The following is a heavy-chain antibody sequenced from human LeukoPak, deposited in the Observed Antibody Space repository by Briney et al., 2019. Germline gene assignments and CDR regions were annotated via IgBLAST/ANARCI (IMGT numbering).Heavy chain of an antibody. J-gene: IGHJ4*02. CDR3: AREYSSSWSDY. Sequence: GSLRLSCAASGFTFSSYSMNWVRQAPGKGLEWVSSISSSSSYIYYADSVKGRFTISRDNAKNSLYLQVNSLRAEDTAAYYCAREYSSSWSDYWGQGTLVTVSS. D-gene: IGHD6-13*01. V-gene: IGHV3-21*01. CDR1: GFTFSSYS. CDR2: ISSSSSYI.